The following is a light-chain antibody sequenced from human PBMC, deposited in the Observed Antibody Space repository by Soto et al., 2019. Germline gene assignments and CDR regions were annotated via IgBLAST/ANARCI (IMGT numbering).Light chain of an antibody. J-gene: IGKJ1*01. CDR2: DAS. V-gene: IGKV1-13*02. CDR3: QQYNSYWT. Sequence: AIQLTQSPSSLSASVGARVTITCRASQGISSALAWYQQKPGKAPKLLIYDASSLESGVPSRFSGSGSGTEVTLTISSLQPDDFATYYCQQYNSYWTFGQGTKV. CDR1: QGISSA.